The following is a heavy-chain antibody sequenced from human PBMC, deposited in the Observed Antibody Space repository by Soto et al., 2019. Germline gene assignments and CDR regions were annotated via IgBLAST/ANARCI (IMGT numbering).Heavy chain of an antibody. D-gene: IGHD3-10*01. V-gene: IGHV1-8*02. CDR1: GYTFTNYD. CDR2: MNPNSGNT. Sequence: QVPLVQSGAEVKKPGASVKVSCKASGYTFTNYDINWVRQATGQGLEWMGWMNPNSGNTGYTQKFQGRVTMTKNTSISTAYMELSSLRSEDTAVYYCARSTFGSGVNFDFWGQGTLVTVSS. CDR3: ARSTFGSGVNFDF. J-gene: IGHJ4*02.